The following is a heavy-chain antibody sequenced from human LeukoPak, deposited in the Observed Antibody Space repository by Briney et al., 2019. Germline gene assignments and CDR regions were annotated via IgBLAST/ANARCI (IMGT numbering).Heavy chain of an antibody. CDR2: IQYHGRDK. Sequence: PGGSLRLSCAASGFTFRSSGMHWVRQAPGKGLEWVAFIQYHGRDKYYADSVKGRFTISRDNSKNTLYMEVNSLRAEDTAVYYCAKSGMVRGVKYNWFDPWGQGTLVAVSS. J-gene: IGHJ5*02. CDR1: GFTFRSSG. D-gene: IGHD3-10*01. V-gene: IGHV3-30*02. CDR3: AKSGMVRGVKYNWFDP.